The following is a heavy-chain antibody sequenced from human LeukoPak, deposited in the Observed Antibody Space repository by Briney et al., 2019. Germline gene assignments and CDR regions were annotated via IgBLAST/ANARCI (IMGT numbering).Heavy chain of an antibody. V-gene: IGHV4-4*07. CDR2: IYFSGST. J-gene: IGHJ4*02. Sequence: SETLSLTCTVSGGSISSYYWSWIRQPAGKGLEWIGHIYFSGSTNYNPSLKSRVTMSVDTSKNQFSLRLSSVTAAVTAVYFCARADSWNYVPLDCWGQGTLVTVSA. CDR1: GGSISSYY. D-gene: IGHD1-7*01. CDR3: ARADSWNYVPLDC.